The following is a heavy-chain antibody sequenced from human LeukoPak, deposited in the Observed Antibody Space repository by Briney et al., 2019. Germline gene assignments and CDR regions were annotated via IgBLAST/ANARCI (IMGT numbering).Heavy chain of an antibody. CDR1: GFTFSSYE. CDR3: ASFSNYYGMDV. J-gene: IGHJ6*04. Sequence: GGSLRLSCAASGFTFSSYEMNWVRQAPGKGLEWVSYISSSGSTIYYADSVKGRFTISRDNAMNSLYLQMNSLRAEDTAVYYCASFSNYYGMDVWGKGTTVTVSS. V-gene: IGHV3-48*03. CDR2: ISSSGSTI.